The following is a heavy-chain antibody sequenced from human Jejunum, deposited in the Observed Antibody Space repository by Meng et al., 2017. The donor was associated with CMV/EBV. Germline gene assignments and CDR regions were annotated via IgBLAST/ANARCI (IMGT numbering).Heavy chain of an antibody. Sequence: VQLQESGPGMVKPSGTVSLTCTVSVDSISNNNWWTWVRQSPGNGLEWIGEIYHSGTTNYNPSLKSRVTISVDKSKNQFFLKMTSLTAADTAVYYCARKISSGYYLNWFDPWGRGTLVTVSS. CDR1: VDSISNNNW. CDR2: IYHSGTT. CDR3: ARKISSGYYLNWFDP. V-gene: IGHV4-4*02. J-gene: IGHJ5*02. D-gene: IGHD3-22*01.